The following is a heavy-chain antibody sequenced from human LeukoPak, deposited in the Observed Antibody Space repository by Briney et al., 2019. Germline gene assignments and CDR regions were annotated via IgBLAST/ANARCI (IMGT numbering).Heavy chain of an antibody. CDR1: GFTFSSYA. CDR2: IWGSGADT. Sequence: GGSLRPSCAASGFTFSSYAMHWVRQPPGKGLEWVSGIWGSGADTRYADAVKGRFTISRDNSKNTLYLQMNSLGADDTAVYYCGRDPNGDYVGAFEFWGQGTMVTVSS. D-gene: IGHD4-17*01. V-gene: IGHV3-23*01. CDR3: GRDPNGDYVGAFEF. J-gene: IGHJ3*01.